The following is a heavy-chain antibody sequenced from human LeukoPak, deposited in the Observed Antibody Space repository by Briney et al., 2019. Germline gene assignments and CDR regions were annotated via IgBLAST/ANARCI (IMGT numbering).Heavy chain of an antibody. CDR2: IYPGDSDT. CDR1: GYSFTSYW. Sequence: GESLKIPCKGSGYSFTSYWIGWVRQMPGKGLEWMGIIYPGDSDTRYSPSFQGQVTISADKSISTAYLQWSSLKASDTAMYYCARQPRAVARNYYFDYWGQGTLVTVSS. CDR3: ARQPRAVARNYYFDY. D-gene: IGHD6-19*01. V-gene: IGHV5-51*01. J-gene: IGHJ4*02.